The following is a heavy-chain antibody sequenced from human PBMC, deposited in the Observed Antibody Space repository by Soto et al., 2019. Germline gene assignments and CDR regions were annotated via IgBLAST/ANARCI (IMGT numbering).Heavy chain of an antibody. CDR2: IYWDDEK. CDR3: AHRRGDYFYYYYGMDV. J-gene: IGHJ6*02. CDR1: GFSLSTSGVG. D-gene: IGHD4-17*01. V-gene: IGHV2-5*02. Sequence: QITLKESGPTLVKPTQTLTLTCTFSGFSLSTSGVGVGWIRQPPGKALEWLALIYWDDEKRYSPSLKSRLTITKDTSKNQVVLTMTNMDPVDTATYYCAHRRGDYFYYYYGMDVWGQGTTVTVSS.